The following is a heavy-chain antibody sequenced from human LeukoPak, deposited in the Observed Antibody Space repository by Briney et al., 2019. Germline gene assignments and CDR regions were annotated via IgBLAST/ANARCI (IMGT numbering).Heavy chain of an antibody. CDR1: GFNFSNAW. CDR3: TTDPHNWNDVVRWFDP. Sequence: GGFLRLSCAASGFNFSNAWMSLVRQAPGKGLEWVVRIKSKTDGGTTDYAAPVKGSFTISRVDSKNTLYLQLNSLKTEDTAVYYCTTDPHNWNDVVRWFDPWGQGTLVTVSS. D-gene: IGHD1-1*01. V-gene: IGHV3-15*01. CDR2: IKSKTDGGTT. J-gene: IGHJ5*02.